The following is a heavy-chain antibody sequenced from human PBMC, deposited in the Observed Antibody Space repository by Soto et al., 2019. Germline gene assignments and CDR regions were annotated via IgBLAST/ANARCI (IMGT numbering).Heavy chain of an antibody. CDR2: IAYDGSDK. Sequence: QVQLVESGGGVVQPGRSLRLSCAASGFTFSSYTMHWVRQTPGKGLERVAVIAYDGSDKYYADSVKGRFTISRDNSKNTLYLQMNSLRREDTSVYYCAREYSLAVVAPAYWGQGILVTVSS. V-gene: IGHV3-30*04. CDR3: AREYSLAVVAPAY. J-gene: IGHJ4*02. CDR1: GFTFSSYT. D-gene: IGHD3-22*01.